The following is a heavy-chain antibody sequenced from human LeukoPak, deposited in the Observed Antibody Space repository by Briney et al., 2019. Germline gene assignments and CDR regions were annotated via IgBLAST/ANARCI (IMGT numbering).Heavy chain of an antibody. D-gene: IGHD3-10*01. Sequence: SETLSLTCAVYGGSFSGYYWSWIRQPPGKGLEWIGEINHSGSTDYNPSLMSRVTISVDTSKNQFSLKLSSVTAADTAVYFCARQNYGSAPLRYWGQGTLVTVSS. V-gene: IGHV4-34*01. CDR3: ARQNYGSAPLRY. CDR1: GGSFSGYY. CDR2: INHSGST. J-gene: IGHJ4*02.